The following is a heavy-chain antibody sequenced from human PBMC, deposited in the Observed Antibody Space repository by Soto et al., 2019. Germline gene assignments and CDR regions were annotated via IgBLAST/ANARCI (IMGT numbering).Heavy chain of an antibody. CDR1: GFTFSTYG. Sequence: PGGSLRLSCAASGFTFSTYGMHWVRQAPGKGLEWVALIWYAGSKKYYADSVKGRFTISRDNSKNTLYLQMNSLRAEDTAVYYCXSGPTYFYDNSGHSFDYWGQGTLVTVSS. J-gene: IGHJ4*02. V-gene: IGHV3-33*01. CDR2: IWYAGSKK. CDR3: XSGPTYFYDNSGHSFDY. D-gene: IGHD3-22*01.